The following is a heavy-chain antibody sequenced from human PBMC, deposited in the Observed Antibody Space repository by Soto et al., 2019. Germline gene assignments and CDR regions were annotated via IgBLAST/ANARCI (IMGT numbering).Heavy chain of an antibody. CDR1: GGSIARSNW. Sequence: PSETLSLTCTVSGGSIARSNWWSWVSQSPGKGLEWIGEIYHSGSINLNPSLKSRVTISADKSRNQFSLKLSSVTAADTAVYFCARRGRYYYDTSGYRIDAFDIWGQGTMVTVSS. V-gene: IGHV4-4*02. J-gene: IGHJ3*02. CDR3: ARRGRYYYDTSGYRIDAFDI. D-gene: IGHD3-22*01. CDR2: IYHSGSI.